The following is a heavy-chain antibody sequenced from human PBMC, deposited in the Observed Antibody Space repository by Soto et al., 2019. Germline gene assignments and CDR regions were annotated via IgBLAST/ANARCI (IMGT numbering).Heavy chain of an antibody. CDR1: GFTFTRYS. CDR2: ISSTTNYI. CDR3: ARESEDLTSNFDY. Sequence: GSLRLSCAASGFTFTRYSMNWVRQAPGKGLEWVSSISSTTNYIYYADSMKGRFTVSRDNAKNSVYLEMNSLSAEDTAVYYCARESEDLTSNFDYWGQGTLVTVSS. J-gene: IGHJ4*02. V-gene: IGHV3-21*01.